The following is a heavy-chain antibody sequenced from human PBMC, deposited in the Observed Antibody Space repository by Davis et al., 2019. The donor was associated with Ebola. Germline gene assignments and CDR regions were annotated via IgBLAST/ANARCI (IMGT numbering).Heavy chain of an antibody. Sequence: GGSLRLSCAASGFTFSSYGMHWVRQAPGKGLEWVAVISYDGSNKYYADSVKGRFTISRDNSKNTLYLQMNSLRAEDTAVYYCARLFGVIPVFDYRGQGTPVTVSS. CDR1: GFTFSSYG. J-gene: IGHJ4*02. CDR2: ISYDGSNK. V-gene: IGHV3-30*03. CDR3: ARLFGVIPVFDY. D-gene: IGHD3-3*01.